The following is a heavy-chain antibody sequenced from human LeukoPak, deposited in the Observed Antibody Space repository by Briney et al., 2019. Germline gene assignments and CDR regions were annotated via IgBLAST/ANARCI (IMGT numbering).Heavy chain of an antibody. CDR1: GFTVSSNY. J-gene: IGHJ4*02. CDR3: ARALVGGTRLDY. Sequence: PGGSLRLSCAASGFTVSSNYMSWVRQAPGKGLEWVSVIYSGGTTYYADSVKGRFTISRDNSKNTLYLQMISLRADDTAVYYCARALVGGTRLDYWGQGTLVTVSS. CDR2: IYSGGTT. V-gene: IGHV3-53*01. D-gene: IGHD1-26*01.